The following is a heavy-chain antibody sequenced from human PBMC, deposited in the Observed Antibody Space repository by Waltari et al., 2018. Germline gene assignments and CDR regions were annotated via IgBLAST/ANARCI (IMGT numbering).Heavy chain of an antibody. CDR1: GGSISSGSYY. Sequence: QVQLQESGPGLVKPSQTLSLTCTVSGGSISSGSYYWSWIRQPAGKGLEWIGRIYTSGSTNYNPSLKSRVTISVDTSKNQFSLKLSSVTAADTAVYYCARDYVVITPIAFDIWGQGTMVTVSS. V-gene: IGHV4-61*02. J-gene: IGHJ3*02. CDR3: ARDYVVITPIAFDI. D-gene: IGHD3-22*01. CDR2: IYTSGST.